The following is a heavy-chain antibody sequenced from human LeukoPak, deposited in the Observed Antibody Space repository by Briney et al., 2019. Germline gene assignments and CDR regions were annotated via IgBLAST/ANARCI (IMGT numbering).Heavy chain of an antibody. J-gene: IGHJ6*02. D-gene: IGHD3-9*01. CDR2: LHESRRT. CDR1: TGSLSGYS. V-gene: IGHV4-34*01. CDR3: ARSQSVWAAPGFDV. Sequence: SETLSLTCSVYTGSLSGYSWTWIRQTPGKGLEWIGELHESRRTDYNPSLKSRVTISRDTSKNQFSLTLTSVTAADTAVYYCARSQSVWAAPGFDVWGQGTTVTVSS.